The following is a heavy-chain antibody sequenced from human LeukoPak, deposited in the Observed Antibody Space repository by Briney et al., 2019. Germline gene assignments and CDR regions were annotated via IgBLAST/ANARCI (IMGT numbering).Heavy chain of an antibody. CDR3: ARGGYIGYNYNAFDI. Sequence: GGSLRLSCAASGFIFSNYAIYWVRQAPGKGLEWVAVISYDGSDKCYADSVVGRFTISRDDSKNTLYLQMNSLRAEDTAVYYCARGGYIGYNYNAFDIWGHGTMVTVSS. J-gene: IGHJ3*02. D-gene: IGHD3-22*01. CDR2: ISYDGSDK. CDR1: GFIFSNYA. V-gene: IGHV3-30*03.